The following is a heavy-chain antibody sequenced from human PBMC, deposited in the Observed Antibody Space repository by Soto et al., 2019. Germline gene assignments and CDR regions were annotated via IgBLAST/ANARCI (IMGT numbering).Heavy chain of an antibody. J-gene: IGHJ4*02. D-gene: IGHD6-13*01. CDR2: IFHDGYI. V-gene: IGHV4-39*01. CDR1: GDSISGSPYY. CDR3: ARLQTAVPHY. Sequence: QVQLQESGPGLVMPSETLSLTCSVSGDSISGSPYYWGWIRQPPGKRLEWIGSIFHDGYIVYTPSLXXRVTISVHTSKNQFSLKLTSVAAADTAIYFCARLQTAVPHYWGQGILVTVSS.